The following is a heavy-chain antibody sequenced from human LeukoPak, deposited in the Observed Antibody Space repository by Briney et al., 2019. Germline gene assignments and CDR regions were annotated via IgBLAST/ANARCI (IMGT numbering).Heavy chain of an antibody. V-gene: IGHV3-30*02. CDR2: IWYDGSNK. CDR3: AKGYYYDSSGYYWNRGPADY. D-gene: IGHD3-22*01. Sequence: GGSLRLSCAASGFTFSSYGMHWVRQAPGKGLEWVAFIWYDGSNKYYADSVKGRFTISRDNSKNTLYLQMNSLRAEDTAVYYCAKGYYYDSSGYYWNRGPADYWGQGTLVTVSS. J-gene: IGHJ4*02. CDR1: GFTFSSYG.